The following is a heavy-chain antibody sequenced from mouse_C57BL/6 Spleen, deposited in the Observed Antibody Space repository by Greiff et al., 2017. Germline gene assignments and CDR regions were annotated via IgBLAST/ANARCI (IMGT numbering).Heavy chain of an antibody. Sequence: QVQLQQPGAELVMPGASVKLSCKASGYTFTSYWMHWVKQRPGQGLEWIGEIDPSDSYTNYNQKFKGKSTLTVDKSSSTAYMQLSSLTSEDSAVYYCARSTVVAGYYYFDYWGQGTTLTVSS. CDR2: IDPSDSYT. D-gene: IGHD1-1*01. J-gene: IGHJ2*01. CDR3: ARSTVVAGYYYFDY. CDR1: GYTFTSYW. V-gene: IGHV1-69*01.